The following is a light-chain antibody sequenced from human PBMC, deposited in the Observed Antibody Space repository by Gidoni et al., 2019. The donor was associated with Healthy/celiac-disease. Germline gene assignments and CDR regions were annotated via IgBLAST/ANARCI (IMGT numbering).Light chain of an antibody. CDR3: TSYTTSATWV. J-gene: IGLJ3*02. Sequence: VSGSPGQSITISCTGTSSDIGNYNYVSWYQQHPGKAPKLMIYDVSNRPSGVSNRFSGSKSGNTASLTLSGLQAEDEADYYCTSYTTSATWVFGGGTKLTVL. V-gene: IGLV2-14*03. CDR2: DVS. CDR1: SSDIGNYNY.